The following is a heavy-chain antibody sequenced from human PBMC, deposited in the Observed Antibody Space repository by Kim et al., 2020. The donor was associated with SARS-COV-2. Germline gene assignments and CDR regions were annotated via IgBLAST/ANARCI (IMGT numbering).Heavy chain of an antibody. D-gene: IGHD3-16*01. CDR1: RFTFSTYA. CDR2: IGNSGADT. CDR3: AKHIFDYVWGRAQMDV. V-gene: IGHV3-23*01. J-gene: IGHJ6*02. Sequence: GGSLRLSCAASRFTFSTYAMSWVRQAPGKGLEWVSCIGNSGADTYYADSVKGRFTISRANSKNTLYLQINSLRAEDTAVYYCAKHIFDYVWGRAQMDVWGQGTTVTVSS.